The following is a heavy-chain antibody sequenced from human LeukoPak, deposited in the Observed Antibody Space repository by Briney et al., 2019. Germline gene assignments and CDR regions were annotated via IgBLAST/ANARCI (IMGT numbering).Heavy chain of an antibody. CDR1: VYTFITYG. V-gene: IGHV1-18*01. D-gene: IGHD2-15*01. CDR2: ISPYNGNA. J-gene: IGHJ4*02. Sequence: GASVKVSCKASVYTFITYGISWVRQAPGQGLEWMGWISPYNGNANYAQKIQGRLTMTTDTSTNTAYMELRSLRSDDTAVYYCAREGYCSGGSCHSGIIDFWGQGTLVTVSS. CDR3: AREGYCSGGSCHSGIIDF.